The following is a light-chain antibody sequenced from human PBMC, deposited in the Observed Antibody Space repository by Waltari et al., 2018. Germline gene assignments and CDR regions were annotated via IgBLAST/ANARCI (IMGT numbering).Light chain of an antibody. CDR1: TNELGSYNY. CDR2: DVT. CDR3: CSYAGSYTWV. J-gene: IGLJ3*02. Sequence: SALTQPRAVSGSPGQSVTISCTGTTNELGSYNYVSWYQQHPGKAPKLIILDVTKRPSGVPVRLSGSKSGNTASLTISGLRAEDEAEYYCCSYAGSYTWVFGGGTKLTVV. V-gene: IGLV2-11*01.